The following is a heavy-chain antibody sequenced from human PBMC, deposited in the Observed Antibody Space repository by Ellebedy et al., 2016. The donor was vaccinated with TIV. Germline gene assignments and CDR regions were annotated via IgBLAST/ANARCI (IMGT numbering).Heavy chain of an antibody. V-gene: IGHV3-7*01. J-gene: IGHJ4*02. CDR1: GFTFSSYW. Sequence: GGSLRLSCAASGFTFSSYWMTWVRQAPGKGLEWVVNINQDGSETYYVESVKGRFTISRDNAKNSLYLQMNSLRAEDTAIYYCARVPMVRGRFDFWGQGTLVIVSS. D-gene: IGHD3-10*01. CDR3: ARVPMVRGRFDF. CDR2: INQDGSET.